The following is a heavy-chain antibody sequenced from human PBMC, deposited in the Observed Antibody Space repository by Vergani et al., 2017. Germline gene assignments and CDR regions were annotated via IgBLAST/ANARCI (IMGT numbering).Heavy chain of an antibody. J-gene: IGHJ3*02. Sequence: VQLLESGGDLVQPGGSLRLSCAASGFSFSDHYMTWIRQAPGKGLEWVSYISNSGNTIEYADSVKGRFSISRDNAKSSLFLQMDSLRAEDTAVYYCARGHRDYNNYPGTFDIWGQGSMVTVSS. V-gene: IGHV3-11*01. CDR3: ARGHRDYNNYPGTFDI. CDR1: GFSFSDHY. D-gene: IGHD5-24*01. CDR2: ISNSGNTI.